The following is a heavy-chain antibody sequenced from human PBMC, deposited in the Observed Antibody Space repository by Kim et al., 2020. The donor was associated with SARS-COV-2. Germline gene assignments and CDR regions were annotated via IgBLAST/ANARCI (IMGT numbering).Heavy chain of an antibody. V-gene: IGHV3-30-3*01. D-gene: IGHD2-8*01. CDR2: ISYDGSNK. CDR3: ARDGGYCTNGVCYISPLLHY. CDR1: GFTFSSYA. Sequence: GGSLRLSCAASGFTFSSYAMHWVRQAPGKGLEWVAVISYDGSNKYYADSVKGRFTISRDNSKNTLYLQMNSLRAEDTAVYYCARDGGYCTNGVCYISPLLHYWGQGTLVTVSS. J-gene: IGHJ4*02.